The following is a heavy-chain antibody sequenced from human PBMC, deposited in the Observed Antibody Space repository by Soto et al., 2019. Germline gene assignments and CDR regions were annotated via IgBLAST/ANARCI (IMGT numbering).Heavy chain of an antibody. V-gene: IGHV1-18*01. CDR1: GYTFTSYG. CDR2: ISAYNGNT. J-gene: IGHJ4*02. D-gene: IGHD1-26*01. Sequence: QVQLVQSGAEVKKPGASVKVSCKASGYTFTSYGISWVRQAPGQGLEWMGWISAYNGNTKCAQKLQGRVSMPTDTSTRTAYMDLRSLRSDDTAVYYCARFSGSYHGGYWGQGTLVTVSS. CDR3: ARFSGSYHGGY.